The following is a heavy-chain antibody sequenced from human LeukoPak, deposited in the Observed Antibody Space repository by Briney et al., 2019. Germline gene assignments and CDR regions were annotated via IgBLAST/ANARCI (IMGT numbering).Heavy chain of an antibody. CDR2: INPNSGGT. Sequence: ASLKVSCKASGYTFTRYYMHWVRQAPGQGREWMGWINPNSGGTNYAQKFQGRVTMTRDTSISTAYMELSRLRSDDTAAYYCARDTAAAGSFHPDYWGQGTLVTVSS. CDR3: ARDTAAAGSFHPDY. D-gene: IGHD6-13*01. J-gene: IGHJ4*02. CDR1: GYTFTRYY. V-gene: IGHV1-2*02.